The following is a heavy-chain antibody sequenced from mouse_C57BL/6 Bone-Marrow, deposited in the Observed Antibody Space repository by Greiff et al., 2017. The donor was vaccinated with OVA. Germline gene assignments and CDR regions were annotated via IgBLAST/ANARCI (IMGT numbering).Heavy chain of an antibody. CDR1: GFTFSSYG. V-gene: IGHV5-6*02. CDR2: ISSGGSYT. J-gene: IGHJ2*01. Sequence: DVMLVESGGDLVKPGGSLKLSCAASGFTFSSYGMSWVRQTPDKRLEWVATISSGGSYTYYPDSVKGRFTISSDNANNTLYLQMSSMESEDTAMYYCARHGYGSSYRGLDYWGQGTTLTVSS. CDR3: ARHGYGSSYRGLDY. D-gene: IGHD1-1*01.